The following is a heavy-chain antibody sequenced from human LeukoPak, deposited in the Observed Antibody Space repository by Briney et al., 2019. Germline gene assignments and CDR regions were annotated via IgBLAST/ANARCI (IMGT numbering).Heavy chain of an antibody. V-gene: IGHV4-39*01. CDR2: IYYSGST. D-gene: IGHD3-10*01. Sequence: SETLSLTCTVSGGSISSSSYYWGWIRQPPGKGLEWIGSIYYSGSTYYNPSLESRVTISVDTSKNQFSLKLSSVTAADTAVYYCASRTPMVRGATPPDYWGQGTLVAVSS. CDR3: ASRTPMVRGATPPDY. CDR1: GGSISSSSYY. J-gene: IGHJ4*02.